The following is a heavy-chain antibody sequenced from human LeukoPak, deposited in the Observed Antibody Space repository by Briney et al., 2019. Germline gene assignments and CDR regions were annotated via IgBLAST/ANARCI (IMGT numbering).Heavy chain of an antibody. V-gene: IGHV3-53*01. Sequence: GGSLRLSCAASGFVVGGNYMSWVRQAPGKGLEWVSVIYSGGSTYYADSVKGRFSTSRDSSTSTLFLQMDSLRVEDTAMCYCARPTDGDSTRYGMDVWGQGTTDIVSS. D-gene: IGHD2-21*02. J-gene: IGHJ6*02. CDR2: IYSGGST. CDR3: ARPTDGDSTRYGMDV. CDR1: GFVVGGNY.